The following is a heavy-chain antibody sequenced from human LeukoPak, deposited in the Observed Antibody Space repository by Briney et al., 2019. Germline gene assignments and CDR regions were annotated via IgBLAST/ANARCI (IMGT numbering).Heavy chain of an antibody. J-gene: IGHJ4*02. V-gene: IGHV4-39*01. CDR2: VST. Sequence: PSETLSLTCTVSGGSVSSSSHNWGWIRQPPGKGLEWIGVSTYYNPSLKNRVTISRDTSKNQFSLKLSSVTAADTAIYYCARAGYNYDIISYFDSWGQGTLVTVSS. CDR1: GGSVSSSSHN. CDR3: ARAGYNYDIISYFDS. D-gene: IGHD3-22*01.